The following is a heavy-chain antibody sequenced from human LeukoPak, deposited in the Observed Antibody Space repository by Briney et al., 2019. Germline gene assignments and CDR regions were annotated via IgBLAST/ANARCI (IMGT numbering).Heavy chain of an antibody. V-gene: IGHV4-34*01. CDR3: VRGRRRPPRLSEAGVFFDY. D-gene: IGHD6-19*01. J-gene: IGHJ4*02. CDR1: GGSFSGYY. CDR2: INHSGST. Sequence: SETLSLTCAVYGGSFSGYYWSWIRQPPGKGLEWIGEINHSGSTNYNPSLKSRVTISVDTSKNQFSLKLSSVTAADTAVYYCVRGRRRPPRLSEAGVFFDYWGQGTLVTVSS.